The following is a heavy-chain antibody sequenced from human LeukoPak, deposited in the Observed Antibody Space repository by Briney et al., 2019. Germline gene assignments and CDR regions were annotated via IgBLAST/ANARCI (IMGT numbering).Heavy chain of an antibody. D-gene: IGHD3-10*01. V-gene: IGHV3-53*01. J-gene: IGHJ2*01. Sequence: PGGSLRLSCAASGFTVGSKYMNWVRQAPGKGLEWVSILYSGSDTYYSDSVKGRFTISRDDSKNTLSLQMNSLRTEDTAVYYCARVGDHFHWYFDLWGRGILLTVSS. CDR3: ARVGDHFHWYFDL. CDR1: GFTVGSKY. CDR2: LYSGSDT.